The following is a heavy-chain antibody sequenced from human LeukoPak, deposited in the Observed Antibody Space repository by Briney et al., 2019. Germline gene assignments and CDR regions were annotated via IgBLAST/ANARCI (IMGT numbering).Heavy chain of an antibody. D-gene: IGHD2-2*01. Sequence: GGSLRLSCAASGFTFSSYSMNWVRQAPGKGLEWVSSISSSSSYIYYADSVKGRFTISRDNAKNSLYLQMNSLRAEDTAVYYCARDRGPGALVPSYYMDVWGKGTTVTVSS. V-gene: IGHV3-21*01. J-gene: IGHJ6*03. CDR2: ISSSSSYI. CDR3: ARDRGPGALVPSYYMDV. CDR1: GFTFSSYS.